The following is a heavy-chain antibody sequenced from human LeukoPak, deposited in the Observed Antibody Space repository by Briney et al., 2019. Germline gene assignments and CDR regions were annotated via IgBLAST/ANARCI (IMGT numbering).Heavy chain of an antibody. Sequence: ASGPALVKPTQTLTLTFTFSGFSLSTSGMCVSWIRQPPGKALEWLALIDWDDDKYYNTSLKTRLTISKDTSKTQVVLTMTNMDPVDTATYFCARYLYGDSASYFDYWGQGSLVIVSS. CDR2: IDWDDDK. J-gene: IGHJ4*02. CDR1: GFSLSTSGMC. D-gene: IGHD4-17*01. V-gene: IGHV2-70*01. CDR3: ARYLYGDSASYFDY.